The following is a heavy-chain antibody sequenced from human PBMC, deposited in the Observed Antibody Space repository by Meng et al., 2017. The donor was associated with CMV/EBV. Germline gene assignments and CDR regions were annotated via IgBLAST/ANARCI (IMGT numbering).Heavy chain of an antibody. D-gene: IGHD2-8*01. Sequence: LSLTCAASGFAFSSYEMSWVRQTPGKGLEWISYIDTSGNTIYYADSVKGRFTISRDNVKSSLYLLMESLRAEDTADYYCARIFCTTTDCYYDYWGRGTLVTVSS. J-gene: IGHJ4*02. CDR2: IDTSGNTI. CDR1: GFAFSSYE. CDR3: ARIFCTTTDCYYDY. V-gene: IGHV3-48*03.